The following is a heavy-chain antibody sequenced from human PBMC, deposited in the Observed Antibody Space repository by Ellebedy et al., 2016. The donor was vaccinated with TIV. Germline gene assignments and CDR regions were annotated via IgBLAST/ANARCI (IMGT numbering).Heavy chain of an antibody. CDR2: ISSSSDTI. J-gene: IGHJ4*02. CDR3: VRVSRSGNYPG. D-gene: IGHD1-26*01. Sequence: GESLKISXAASGFTFSSYSMNWVRQAPGKGLAWVSYISSSSDTIYYADSVKGRFTISRDNAKNLVYLQMNSLRDEDTAVYYCVRVSRSGNYPGWGQGTLVTVSS. CDR1: GFTFSSYS. V-gene: IGHV3-48*02.